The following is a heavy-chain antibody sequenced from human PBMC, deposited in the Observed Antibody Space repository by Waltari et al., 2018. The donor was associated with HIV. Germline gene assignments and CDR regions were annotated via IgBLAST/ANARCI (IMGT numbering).Heavy chain of an antibody. CDR3: ARGLSGSHHSCLGY. CDR1: GYTFTAYY. D-gene: IGHD3-10*01. CDR2: FNPNSGVT. J-gene: IGHJ4*02. Sequence: QVQLVQSGAEVKKPGASVKVSCKASGYTFTAYYMHWVRQAPGQGLEWMGWFNPNSGVTNYAQKFEGRVTLTLDTSITTAYMELSSLRSDDTAVYYCARGLSGSHHSCLGYWGQGTLVTVSS. V-gene: IGHV1-2*02.